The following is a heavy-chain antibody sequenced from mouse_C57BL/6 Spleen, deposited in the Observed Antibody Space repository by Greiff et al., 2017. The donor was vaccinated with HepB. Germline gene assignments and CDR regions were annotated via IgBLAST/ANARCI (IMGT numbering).Heavy chain of an antibody. CDR3: ARRRTGTLWYFDV. J-gene: IGHJ1*03. D-gene: IGHD4-1*01. CDR1: GYTFTSYW. V-gene: IGHV1-72*01. CDR2: IYPNSGGT. Sequence: QVQLQQPGAELVKPGASVKLSCKASGYTFTSYWMHWVKQSPGRGLEWIGRIYPNSGGTKYNEKFKSKATLTVDKPSSTAYMQLSSLTSEDSAVYYCARRRTGTLWYFDVWGTGTTVTVSS.